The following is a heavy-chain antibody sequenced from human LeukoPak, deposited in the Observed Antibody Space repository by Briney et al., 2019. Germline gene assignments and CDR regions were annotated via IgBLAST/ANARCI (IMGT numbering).Heavy chain of an antibody. J-gene: IGHJ4*02. CDR2: IIPIFGIA. V-gene: IGHV1-69*04. D-gene: IGHD2-2*01. Sequence: SVKVSCKASGGTFSSYAISWVRQAPGQGLEWMGRIIPIFGIANYAQKSQGRVTITADKSTSTAYMELSSLRSEDTAVYYCARDQYQYCSSTSCYYYFDYWGQGTLVTVSS. CDR1: GGTFSSYA. CDR3: ARDQYQYCSSTSCYYYFDY.